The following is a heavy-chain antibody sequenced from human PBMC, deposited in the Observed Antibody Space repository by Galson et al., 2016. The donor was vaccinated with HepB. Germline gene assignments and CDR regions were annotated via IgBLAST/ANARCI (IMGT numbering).Heavy chain of an antibody. Sequence: SETLSLTCTVSGGSISSYCWSWIRQPPGKGLEWIGYIYYSGSTNYNPSLKSRVTISVDTSKNQFSLKLNSVTAADTAVYSCARGAETASGYYYMDVWGKGTTVTVSS. J-gene: IGHJ6*03. CDR2: IYYSGST. CDR1: GGSISSYC. V-gene: IGHV4-59*01. D-gene: IGHD2-21*02. CDR3: ARGAETASGYYYMDV.